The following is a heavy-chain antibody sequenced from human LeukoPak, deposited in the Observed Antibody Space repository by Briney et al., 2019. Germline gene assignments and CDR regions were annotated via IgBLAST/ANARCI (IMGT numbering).Heavy chain of an antibody. CDR3: ARGRDSSSWYDNWFDP. CDR2: MNPSSGNT. D-gene: IGHD6-13*01. CDR1: GYTFTSYD. V-gene: IGHV1-8*01. J-gene: IGHJ5*02. Sequence: ASVKVSCKASGYTFTSYDINWVRQATGQGLEWMGWMNPSSGNTGYAQKFQGRVTMTRNTSISTAYMELSSLRSEDTAVYYCARGRDSSSWYDNWFDPWGQGTLVTVSS.